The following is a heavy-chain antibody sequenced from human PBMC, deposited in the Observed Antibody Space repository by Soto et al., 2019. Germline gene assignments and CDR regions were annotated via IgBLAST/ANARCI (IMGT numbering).Heavy chain of an antibody. J-gene: IGHJ4*02. Sequence: EVQLLESGGGLVQPGGSLRLSCAASGFTFRSYAMSWVRQARGKGLEWVSAISCSGGSTYYADSVKGRFTISRDNSKNTLYLQMNSLRAEDTAVYYCAVLVDTGMRFDYWGQGTLVTVSS. CDR2: ISCSGGST. V-gene: IGHV3-23*01. CDR1: GFTFRSYA. D-gene: IGHD5-18*01. CDR3: AVLVDTGMRFDY.